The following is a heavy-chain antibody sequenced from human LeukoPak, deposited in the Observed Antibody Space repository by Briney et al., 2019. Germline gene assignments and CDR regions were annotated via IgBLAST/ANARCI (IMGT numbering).Heavy chain of an antibody. CDR3: AREGYVSPFDY. V-gene: IGHV1-69*04. Sequence: ASVKVSFKASGGTFSSYAISWVRQAPGQGLAWMGRIIPILGIANYAQKFQGRVTITADKSTSTAYMELSSLRSEDTAVYYCAREGYVSPFDYWGQGTLVTVSS. CDR1: GGTFSSYA. J-gene: IGHJ4*02. D-gene: IGHD1-1*01. CDR2: IIPILGIA.